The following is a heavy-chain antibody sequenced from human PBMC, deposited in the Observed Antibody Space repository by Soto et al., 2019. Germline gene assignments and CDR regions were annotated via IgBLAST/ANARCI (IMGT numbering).Heavy chain of an antibody. V-gene: IGHV3-23*01. CDR3: AKRRGAGGHFDY. D-gene: IGHD2-15*01. CDR1: GFAFSSYA. J-gene: IGHJ4*02. Sequence: DVQLLESGGGLVQPEGSLILSCAAYGFAFSSYAMGWLRQGPGKGLEWVAVVSIGGSTHYADSVRGRFTISRDNSKNTLSLQMNSLTAEDTAVYFCAKRRGAGGHFDYWGQGALVTVSS. CDR2: VSIGGST.